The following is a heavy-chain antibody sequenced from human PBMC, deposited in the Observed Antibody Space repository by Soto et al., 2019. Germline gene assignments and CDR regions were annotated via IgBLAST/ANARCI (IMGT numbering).Heavy chain of an antibody. D-gene: IGHD3-22*01. Sequence: QVQLVQSGAEVKKPGASVKVSCKASGYTFTIYAMHWVRQAPGQRLEWMGWINAGNGNTKYSQNFQGRVTITRDTSASTAYMELSSLRSEDTAVYFCARERYDNSGYFDYFDNWGQGTLVTVSS. CDR3: ARERYDNSGYFDYFDN. V-gene: IGHV1-3*01. CDR1: GYTFTIYA. J-gene: IGHJ4*02. CDR2: INAGNGNT.